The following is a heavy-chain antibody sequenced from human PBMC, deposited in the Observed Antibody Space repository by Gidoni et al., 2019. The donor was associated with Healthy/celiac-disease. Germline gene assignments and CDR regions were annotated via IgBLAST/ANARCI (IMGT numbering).Heavy chain of an antibody. CDR2: ISGSGGST. CDR1: GFNFSSYA. Sequence: EVQLLESGGGLVPPGGSLRSSCAASGFNFSSYAMSWVRQAPGKGLEWVSSISGSGGSTYYADSVKGRFTISRDNSKNTLYLQMNSLRAEDTAVYYCAKDPGSGPFDYYDSSGSSNYWGQGTLVTVSS. V-gene: IGHV3-23*01. D-gene: IGHD3-22*01. CDR3: AKDPGSGPFDYYDSSGSSNY. J-gene: IGHJ4*02.